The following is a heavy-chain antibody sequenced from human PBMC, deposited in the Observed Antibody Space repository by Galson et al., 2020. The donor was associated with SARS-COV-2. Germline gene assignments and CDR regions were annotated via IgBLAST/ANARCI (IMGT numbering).Heavy chain of an antibody. J-gene: IGHJ4*02. D-gene: IGHD2-15*01. V-gene: IGHV3-7*01. CDR3: TREGWQGGY. CDR2: IKGDGSGR. CDR1: GFTFKDYW. Sequence: GGSLRLSCAVSGFTFKDYWMSWVRQAPGKGLEWLANIKGDGSGRNYADSVKGRFSISRVNAVNSLYLQMNSLRAEDTAVYYCTREGWQGGYWRQGTRVTVSS.